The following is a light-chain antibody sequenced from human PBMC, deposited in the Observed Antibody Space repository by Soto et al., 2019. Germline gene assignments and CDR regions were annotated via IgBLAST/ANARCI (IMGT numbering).Light chain of an antibody. CDR3: QQYNSYST. CDR1: RNVSIY. J-gene: IGKJ1*01. CDR2: GAF. Sequence: EIPLTQSPSSLAASVGDRLTLTFRASRNVSIYLNWYQQKPGKAPKLLISGAFDLQTGVPSRFSGSGSGTDFTLTISSLQPDDFATYYCQQYNSYSTFGQGTKVDIK. V-gene: IGKV1-39*01.